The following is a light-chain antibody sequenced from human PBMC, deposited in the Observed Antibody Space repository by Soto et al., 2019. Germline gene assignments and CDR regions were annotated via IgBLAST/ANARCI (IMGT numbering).Light chain of an antibody. CDR2: AAS. CDR3: QHVYSTPLT. CDR1: QSISTY. V-gene: IGKV1-39*01. J-gene: IGKJ4*01. Sequence: DIQMTQSPSSLSASVGDRVTITCRASQSISTYLHWYQQKPGKAPNLLIYAASTLQSGVPSRFSGSGSGTDFTLTISSLQPEDFATYFCQHVYSTPLTFGGGTKVDIK.